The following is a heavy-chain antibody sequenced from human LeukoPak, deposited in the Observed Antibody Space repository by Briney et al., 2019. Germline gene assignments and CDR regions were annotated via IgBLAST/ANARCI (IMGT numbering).Heavy chain of an antibody. CDR3: ARERDSSSWYSFDY. CDR2: IIPILGTA. J-gene: IGHJ4*02. V-gene: IGHV1-69*13. Sequence: GASVKVSCKASGGTFSSYAISWVRQAPGQGLEWMGGIIPILGTANYAQKFQGRVTITADESTSTAYMELSSLRSEDTAVYYCARERDSSSWYSFDYWGQGTLVTVSS. CDR1: GGTFSSYA. D-gene: IGHD6-13*01.